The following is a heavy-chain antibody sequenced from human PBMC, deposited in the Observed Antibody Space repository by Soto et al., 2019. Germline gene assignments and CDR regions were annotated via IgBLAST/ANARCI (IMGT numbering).Heavy chain of an antibody. CDR2: ISTFNGIT. D-gene: IGHD2-21*02. Sequence: QVQLVQSGAEVKKPGASVKVSCKASGYTFTSFGISWVRQAPGQGLEWMGWISTFNGITYYAPTRQGRVTLTTDTSTSTAYMELPSLTSDDTALYYCARGDLTKWFDSWGQGTLVTVSS. CDR1: GYTFTSFG. V-gene: IGHV1-18*01. CDR3: ARGDLTKWFDS. J-gene: IGHJ5*01.